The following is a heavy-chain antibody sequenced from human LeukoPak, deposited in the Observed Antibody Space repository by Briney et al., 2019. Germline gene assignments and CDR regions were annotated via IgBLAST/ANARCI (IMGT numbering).Heavy chain of an antibody. J-gene: IGHJ4*02. D-gene: IGHD2-2*01. CDR1: GFTFSSYG. CDR2: ISYDGSNK. V-gene: IGHV3-30*18. Sequence: GGSLRLSRAASGFTFSSYGMHWVRQAPGKGLEWVAVISYDGSNKYYADSVKGRFTISRDNSKNTLYLQMNSLRAEDTAVYYCAKDQGGGDIVVVPAATHFDYWGQGTLVTVSS. CDR3: AKDQGGGDIVVVPAATHFDY.